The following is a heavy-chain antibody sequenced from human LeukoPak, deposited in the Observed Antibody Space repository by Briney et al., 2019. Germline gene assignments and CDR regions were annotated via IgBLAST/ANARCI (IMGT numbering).Heavy chain of an antibody. CDR2: INPNSGDT. Sequence: ASVKVSCKASGYTFTDYYMHWVRQAPGQGLEWMGWINPNSGDTNYAQKFQGRVTMTRDTSISTAYMELSRLRSDDTAVYHCARAYSSSWNWFDPWCQGTLVTVSS. V-gene: IGHV1-2*02. J-gene: IGHJ5*02. CDR3: ARAYSSSWNWFDP. CDR1: GYTFTDYY. D-gene: IGHD6-13*01.